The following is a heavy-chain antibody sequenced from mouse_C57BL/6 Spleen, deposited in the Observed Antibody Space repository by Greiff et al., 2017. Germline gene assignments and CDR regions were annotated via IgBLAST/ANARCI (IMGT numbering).Heavy chain of an antibody. CDR2: IDPETGGT. D-gene: IGHD1-1*01. CDR3: TRSGITTVVAEAMDY. V-gene: IGHV1-15*01. Sequence: LQESGAELVRPGASVTLSCKASGYTFTDYEMHWVKQTPVHGLEWIGAIDPETGGTAYNQKFKGKAILTADKSSSTAYMELRSLTSEDSAVYYCTRSGITTVVAEAMDYWGQGTSVTVSS. J-gene: IGHJ4*01. CDR1: GYTFTDYE.